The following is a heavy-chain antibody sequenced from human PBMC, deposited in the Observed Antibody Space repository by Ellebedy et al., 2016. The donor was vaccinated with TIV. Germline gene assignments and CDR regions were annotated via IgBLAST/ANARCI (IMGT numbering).Heavy chain of an antibody. CDR2: NYHTGTT. Sequence: MPGGSLRLSCSISGGSVDTYFWSWVRQSPEKGLEWIGHNYHTGTTNYNPSLESRVTISLDTSRRQFSLRLSSVTAADTAVYFCARGPSSPFYGMDVWGQGTTVTVSS. CDR3: ARGPSSPFYGMDV. CDR1: GGSVDTYF. V-gene: IGHV4-59*02. J-gene: IGHJ6*02.